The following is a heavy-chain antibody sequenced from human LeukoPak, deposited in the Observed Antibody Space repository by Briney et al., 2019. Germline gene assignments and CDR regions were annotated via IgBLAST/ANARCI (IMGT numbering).Heavy chain of an antibody. V-gene: IGHV4-4*07. D-gene: IGHD2-15*01. CDR2: IYTSGST. J-gene: IGHJ3*02. Sequence: SEALSLTCTVSGGSISSYYWSWIRQPAGKGLEWIGRIYTSGSTNYNPSLKSRVTMSVDTSKNQFSLKLSSVTAADTAAYYCARGRYCSADICSGGDAFDIWGQGTMVSVSS. CDR1: GGSISSYY. CDR3: ARGRYCSADICSGGDAFDI.